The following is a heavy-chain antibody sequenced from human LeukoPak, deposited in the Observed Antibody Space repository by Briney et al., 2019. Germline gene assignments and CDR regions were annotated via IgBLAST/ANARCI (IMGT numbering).Heavy chain of an antibody. CDR1: GGTFSSYA. CDR3: ARACYMVRGVIITHPYGMDV. D-gene: IGHD3-10*01. Sequence: ASVKVSCKASGGTFSSYAISWVRQAPGQGLEWMGRIIPIFGIANYAQKFQGRVTITADKSTSTAYMELSSLRSEDTAVYYCARACYMVRGVIITHPYGMDVWGQGTTVTVSS. J-gene: IGHJ6*02. V-gene: IGHV1-69*04. CDR2: IIPIFGIA.